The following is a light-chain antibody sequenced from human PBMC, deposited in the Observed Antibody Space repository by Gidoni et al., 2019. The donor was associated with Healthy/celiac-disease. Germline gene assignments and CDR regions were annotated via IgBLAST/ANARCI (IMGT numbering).Light chain of an antibody. CDR1: QSVSSY. CDR3: QQRSNWPPP. Sequence: DSVLTQSPATLSLSPGDRATLSCRASQSVSSYLAWYQQKPGQAPRLLIYDASNRATGIPARFSGSGSGTDFTLTISSLEPEDFAVYYCQQRSNWPPPFGPGTKVEIK. J-gene: IGKJ3*01. V-gene: IGKV3-11*01. CDR2: DAS.